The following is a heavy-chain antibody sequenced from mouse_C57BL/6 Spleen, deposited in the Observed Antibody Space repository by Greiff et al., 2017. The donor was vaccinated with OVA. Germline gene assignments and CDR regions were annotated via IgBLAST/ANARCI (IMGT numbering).Heavy chain of an antibody. CDR1: GYTFTSYW. J-gene: IGHJ4*01. CDR2: INPSSGYT. D-gene: IGHD1-1*01. V-gene: IGHV1-7*01. Sequence: VQLQQSGAELAKPGASVKLSCKASGYTFTSYWMHWVKQRPGQGLEWIGYINPSSGYTKYNQKFKDKATLTADKSSSKAYMQLSSLTYEDSAVYDCARRGTTVVADYYAMDYWGQGTSVTVSS. CDR3: ARRGTTVVADYYAMDY.